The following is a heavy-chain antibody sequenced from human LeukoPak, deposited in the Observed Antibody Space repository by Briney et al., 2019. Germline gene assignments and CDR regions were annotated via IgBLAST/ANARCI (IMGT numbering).Heavy chain of an antibody. CDR1: GFTFSSYA. V-gene: IGHV3-23*01. CDR3: ARDLLERITIFRVVTRDYYYGMDV. D-gene: IGHD3-3*01. J-gene: IGHJ6*02. CDR2: ISGSGGST. Sequence: PGRSLRLSCAASGFTFSSYAMSWVRQAPGKGLEWVSAISGSGGSTYYADSVKGRFTISRDNSKNTLYLQMNSLRAEDTAVYYCARDLLERITIFRVVTRDYYYGMDVWGQGTTVTVSS.